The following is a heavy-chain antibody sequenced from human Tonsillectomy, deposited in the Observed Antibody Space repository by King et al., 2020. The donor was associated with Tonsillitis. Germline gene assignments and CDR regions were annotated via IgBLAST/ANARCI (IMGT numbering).Heavy chain of an antibody. CDR3: ATYNVEVAGFDY. D-gene: IGHD6-19*01. CDR2: VNPNSGGT. Sequence: QLVQSGAEVKKPGASVKVSCKASGYIFTDDYMHWVRQAPGQGLEGMGGVNPNSGGTNYAQKFQGRVTRTRDTSISTAYMELSRLRSDDTAVFYCATYNVEVAGFDYWGQGTLVTVSS. J-gene: IGHJ4*02. CDR1: GYIFTDDY. V-gene: IGHV1-2*02.